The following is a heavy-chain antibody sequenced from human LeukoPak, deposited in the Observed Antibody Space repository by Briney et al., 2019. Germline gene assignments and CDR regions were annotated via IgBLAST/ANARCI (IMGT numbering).Heavy chain of an antibody. D-gene: IGHD3-22*01. CDR1: GITFSTYE. V-gene: IGHV4-59*04. CDR2: MYYSVNT. Sequence: PGGSLRLACAASGITFSTYEMNWVRQPPGKGLEWIGSMYYSVNTYYNPSLKSRVTMSVDTSKNQFSLKLSSVTAADTAVYYCARTYYYDSSGNYGYNWFDPWGQGTLVTVSS. J-gene: IGHJ5*02. CDR3: ARTYYYDSSGNYGYNWFDP.